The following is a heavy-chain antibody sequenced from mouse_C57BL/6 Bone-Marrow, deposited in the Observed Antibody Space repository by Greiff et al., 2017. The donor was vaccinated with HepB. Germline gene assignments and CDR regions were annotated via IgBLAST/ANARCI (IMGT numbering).Heavy chain of an antibody. Sequence: EVKLVESGEGLVKPGGSLKLSCAASGFTFSSYAMSWVRQTPEKRLEWVAYISSGGDYIYYADTVKGRFTISRDNARNTLYLQMSSLKSEDTAMYYCTRDRATTVVGGFAYWGQGTLVTVSA. V-gene: IGHV5-9-1*02. J-gene: IGHJ3*01. CDR3: TRDRATTVVGGFAY. CDR2: ISSGGDYI. CDR1: GFTFSSYA. D-gene: IGHD1-1*01.